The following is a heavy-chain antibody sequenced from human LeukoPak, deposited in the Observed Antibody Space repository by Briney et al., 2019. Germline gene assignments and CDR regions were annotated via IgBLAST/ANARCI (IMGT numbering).Heavy chain of an antibody. CDR2: IYYSGST. CDR3: ARLGAYSGYDYVDC. CDR1: GGSISSHY. Sequence: PSETLSLTCTVSGGSISSHYWSWIRQPPGKGLEWIGYIYYSGSTNYNPSLKSRVTISVDTSKNQFSLKLSSVTAADTAPYYCARLGAYSGYDYVDCWGQGTLVTVSS. V-gene: IGHV4-59*11. D-gene: IGHD5-12*01. J-gene: IGHJ4*02.